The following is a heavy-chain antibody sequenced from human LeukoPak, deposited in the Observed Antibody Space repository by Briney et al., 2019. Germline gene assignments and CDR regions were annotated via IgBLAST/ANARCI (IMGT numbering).Heavy chain of an antibody. CDR1: GGTFSSYA. V-gene: IGHV1-69*04. CDR2: IIPILGIA. J-gene: IGHJ4*02. CDR3: ARVSQDYYDSSGYDY. Sequence: SVKVSCKASGGTFSSYAISWVRQAPGQGLEWMGRIIPILGIANYAQKFQGRVTITADKSTSTAYMELSSLRSEDTAVYYCARVSQDYYDSSGYDYWGQGTLVTVSS. D-gene: IGHD3-22*01.